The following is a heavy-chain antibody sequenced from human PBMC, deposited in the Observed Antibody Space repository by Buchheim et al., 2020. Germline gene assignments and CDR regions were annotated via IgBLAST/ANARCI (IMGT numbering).Heavy chain of an antibody. Sequence: QVQLVESRGGVVQPGRSLRLSCAASGFTFSSYGMHWVRQAPGKGLEWVAVISYDGSNKYYADSVKGRFTISRDNSKNTLYLQMNSLRAEDTAVYYCAKEGQQLDYYYYYGMDVWGQGTT. J-gene: IGHJ6*02. CDR1: GFTFSSYG. D-gene: IGHD6-13*01. CDR3: AKEGQQLDYYYYYGMDV. CDR2: ISYDGSNK. V-gene: IGHV3-30*18.